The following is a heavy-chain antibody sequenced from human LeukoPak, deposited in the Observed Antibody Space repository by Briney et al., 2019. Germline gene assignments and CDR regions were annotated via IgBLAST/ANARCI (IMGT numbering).Heavy chain of an antibody. J-gene: IGHJ3*02. CDR2: ISYDGSNK. CDR3: AKIPDYYDSSGPGDAFDI. Sequence: PGGSLRLSCAASGFTFSSYGMHWVRQAPGKGLEWVAVISYDGSNKYYADSVKGRFTISRDNSKDTLYLQMNSLRAEDTAVYYCAKIPDYYDSSGPGDAFDIWGQGTMVTVSS. D-gene: IGHD3-22*01. V-gene: IGHV3-30*18. CDR1: GFTFSSYG.